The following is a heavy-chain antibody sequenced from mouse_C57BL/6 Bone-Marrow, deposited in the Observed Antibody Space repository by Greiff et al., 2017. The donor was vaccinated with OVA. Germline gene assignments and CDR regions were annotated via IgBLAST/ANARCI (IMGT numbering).Heavy chain of an antibody. J-gene: IGHJ1*03. D-gene: IGHD1-1*01. CDR2: IYPGDGDT. CDR3: ARRTAYYYGSSFWYFDV. V-gene: IGHV1-82*01. Sequence: QVQLQQSGPELVKPGASVKISCKASGYAFSSSWMNWVKQRPGKGLEWIGRIYPGDGDTNYNGKFKGKATLTADKSSSTAYMQLSSLTSEDSAVYFCARRTAYYYGSSFWYFDVWGTGTTVTVSS. CDR1: GYAFSSSW.